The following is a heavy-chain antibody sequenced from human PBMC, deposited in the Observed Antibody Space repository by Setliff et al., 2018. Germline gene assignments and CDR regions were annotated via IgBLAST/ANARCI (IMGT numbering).Heavy chain of an antibody. Sequence: SETLSLTCTVSGDSISNYYWSWIRQPPGKGLEWIGYIHGRGSTNYNPSLKSRVTISVDTSNNQFSLNLNSVSAADTAVYYCAKIKPGGGSFDIWGRGTMVTVSS. CDR3: AKIKPGGGSFDI. D-gene: IGHD3-10*01. V-gene: IGHV4-59*08. CDR1: GDSISNYY. CDR2: IHGRGST. J-gene: IGHJ3*02.